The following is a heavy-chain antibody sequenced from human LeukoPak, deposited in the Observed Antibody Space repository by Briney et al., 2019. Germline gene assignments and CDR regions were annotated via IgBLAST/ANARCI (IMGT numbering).Heavy chain of an antibody. CDR1: GGSFSGYY. D-gene: IGHD6-13*01. V-gene: IGHV4-34*01. Sequence: PSETLSLTCAVYGGSFSGYYWSWVRQPQGKGGEWVGEINHSGSTNYNPSLKRRVTISVDTSKNQFALKMRYIDAGERAVYYCASRGAGQQLIRFDYWGQGTLVTVSS. CDR2: INHSGST. CDR3: ASRGAGQQLIRFDY. J-gene: IGHJ4*02.